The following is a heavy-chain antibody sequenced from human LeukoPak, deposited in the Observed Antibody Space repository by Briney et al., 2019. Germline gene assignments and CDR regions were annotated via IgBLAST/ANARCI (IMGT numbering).Heavy chain of an antibody. CDR3: ARRGEEEFFWSGEDY. CDR1: GFTFSSYS. CDR2: ISSSSSYI. Sequence: PGGSLRLSCAASGFTFSSYSMNWVRQAPGKGLEWVSSISSSSSYIYYADSVKGRFTISRDNAKNSLYLQMNSLRAEDTAVYYCARRGEEEFFWSGEDYWGQGTLVTVSS. J-gene: IGHJ4*02. D-gene: IGHD3-3*01. V-gene: IGHV3-21*01.